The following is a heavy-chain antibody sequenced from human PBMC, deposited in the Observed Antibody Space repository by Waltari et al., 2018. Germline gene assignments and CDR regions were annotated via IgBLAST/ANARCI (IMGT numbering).Heavy chain of an antibody. CDR3: ARVIQWQDPYYYGMDV. D-gene: IGHD5-12*01. CDR2: INHSGST. V-gene: IGHV4-34*01. J-gene: IGHJ6*02. CDR1: GGSFSGYY. Sequence: QVQLQQWGAGLLKPSETLSLTCAVYGGSFSGYYWSWIRQPPGKGLEWIGEINHSGSTNYNPSLKSRVTISVDTSKNQFSLKLSSVTAADTAVYYCARVIQWQDPYYYGMDVWGQGTTVTVSS.